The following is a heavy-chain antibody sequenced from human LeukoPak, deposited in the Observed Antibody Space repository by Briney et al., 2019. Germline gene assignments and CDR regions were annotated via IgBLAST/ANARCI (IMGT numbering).Heavy chain of an antibody. D-gene: IGHD3-10*01. CDR1: GGSISSKSYN. CDR3: DRYLNDGSGSYTHFDP. CDR2: IYYSWSN. V-gene: IGHV4-39*01. Sequence: SETLSLTCTVSGGSISSKSYNWVWLPQPPGKGLVWIGTIYYSWSNYYNPSVKSRVTVSVDTSKNQFSLKLRSVAAADTYVYCCDRYLNDGSGSYTHFDPWGQGTLVTVSS. J-gene: IGHJ5*02.